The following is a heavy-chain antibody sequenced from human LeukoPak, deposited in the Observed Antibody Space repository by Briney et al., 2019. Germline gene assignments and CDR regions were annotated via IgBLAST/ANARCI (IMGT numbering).Heavy chain of an antibody. CDR2: IIPIFGTA. CDR3: ARGRGETGGYYYVY. J-gene: IGHJ4*02. V-gene: IGHV1-69*13. Sequence: ASVKVSCKASGGSFSRYAISWVRQAPGQGLEWMGGIIPIFGTANYAQKFQGRVTITADESTRTAYMELRTLRSEDTAIYYCARGRGETGGYYYVYWGRGTPVTVSS. CDR1: GGSFSRYA. D-gene: IGHD3-22*01.